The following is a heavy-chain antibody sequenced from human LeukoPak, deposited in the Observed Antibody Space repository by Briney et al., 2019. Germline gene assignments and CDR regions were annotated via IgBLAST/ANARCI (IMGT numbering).Heavy chain of an antibody. CDR2: ISHGGTT. J-gene: IGHJ4*02. CDR1: GGSIDITNY. CDR3: TRENRPFCPFAH. V-gene: IGHV4-4*03. Sequence: PPGTLSLTCGVSGGSIDITNYWSWVRQAPGKGLEWIGEISHGGTTNYNPSLRSRVAMSLDRANNQFSLSLTSATAADTAVYYCTRENRPFCPFAHWGQGVLVTVSS. D-gene: IGHD2/OR15-2a*01.